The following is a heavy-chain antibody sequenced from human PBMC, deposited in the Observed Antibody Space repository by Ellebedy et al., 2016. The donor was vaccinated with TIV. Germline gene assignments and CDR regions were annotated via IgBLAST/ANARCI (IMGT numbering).Heavy chain of an antibody. CDR1: GFTFSGSA. J-gene: IGHJ4*02. CDR2: IRSKANSYAT. V-gene: IGHV3-73*01. Sequence: GESLKISXAASGFTFSGSAMHWVRQASGKGLEWVGRIRSKANSYATAYAASVKGRFTISRDDSKNTAYLQMNSLKTEDTAVYYCARFGDWGQGTLVTVSS. CDR3: ARFGD.